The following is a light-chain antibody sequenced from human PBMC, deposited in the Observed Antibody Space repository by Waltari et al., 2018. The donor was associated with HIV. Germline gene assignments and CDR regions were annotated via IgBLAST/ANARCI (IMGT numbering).Light chain of an antibody. Sequence: QSALTQPPSASGSPGQSVTISCTGSSSDIGGYDFVSWFQQHPGKAPKLVIYEVYKRPSGVPDRFSGSKSGNTASLTVSGLQAEDEAYCHCSSYAGNYNLVFGGGTKLTVL. V-gene: IGLV2-8*01. CDR2: EVY. CDR3: SSYAGNYNLV. CDR1: SSDIGGYDF. J-gene: IGLJ3*02.